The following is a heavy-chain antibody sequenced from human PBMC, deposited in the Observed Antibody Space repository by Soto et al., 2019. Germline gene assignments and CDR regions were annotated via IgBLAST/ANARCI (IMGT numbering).Heavy chain of an antibody. CDR1: GFTFSSHA. Sequence: EVQLLESGGGLVQPGGSLRLSCAGSGFTFSSHAMSWVRQAPGKGLEWVSTISGGGGSTYYADSVKGRFTISRDNSKSTVFLQMNSLRAEDTAVYYCARRIAAGHFDYWGQGTLVSVSS. CDR3: ARRIAAGHFDY. D-gene: IGHD6-13*01. V-gene: IGHV3-23*01. CDR2: ISGGGGST. J-gene: IGHJ4*02.